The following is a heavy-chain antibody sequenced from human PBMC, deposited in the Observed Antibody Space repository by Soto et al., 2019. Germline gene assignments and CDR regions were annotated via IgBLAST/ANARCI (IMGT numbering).Heavy chain of an antibody. D-gene: IGHD3-9*01. V-gene: IGHV3-23*01. CDR3: APSPRRDILTGYYCY. Sequence: EVQLLESGGGLVQPGGSLRLSCAASGFTFSSYAMSWVRQAPGKGLEWVSAISGSGGSTYYADSVKGRFTISRDNSKNTLYLQMNRRRADDTAVYYCAPSPRRDILTGYYCYRGQGTLVTVSS. CDR2: ISGSGGST. J-gene: IGHJ4*02. CDR1: GFTFSSYA.